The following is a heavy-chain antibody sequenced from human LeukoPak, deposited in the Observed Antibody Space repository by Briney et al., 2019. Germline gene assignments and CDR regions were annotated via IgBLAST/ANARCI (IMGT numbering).Heavy chain of an antibody. CDR3: ARSGQTSCYSCGPDNWFDP. V-gene: IGHV1-46*01. J-gene: IGHJ5*02. Sequence: ASVKVSCKASGYTFTSYYMHWVRQAPEQGLEWMGIINPSGGSTSYAQKFQGRVTMTRDMSTSTVYMELSSLRSEDTAVYYCARSGQTSCYSCGPDNWFDPWGQGTLVTVSS. CDR2: INPSGGST. D-gene: IGHD2-2*01. CDR1: GYTFTSYY.